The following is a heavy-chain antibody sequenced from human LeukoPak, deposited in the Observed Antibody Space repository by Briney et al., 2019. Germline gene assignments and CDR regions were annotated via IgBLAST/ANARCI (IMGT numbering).Heavy chain of an antibody. Sequence: GGSLRLSCAASGFIFGTYSMNWVRQAPGKGLEWVSYISSSSSTIYYADSVKGRFTISRDDAKNSLYLQMNSLRAEDTAVYYCARGFFIAAAGADYWGQGTLVTVSS. CDR1: GFIFGTYS. V-gene: IGHV3-48*01. CDR2: ISSSSSTI. D-gene: IGHD6-13*01. J-gene: IGHJ4*02. CDR3: ARGFFIAAAGADY.